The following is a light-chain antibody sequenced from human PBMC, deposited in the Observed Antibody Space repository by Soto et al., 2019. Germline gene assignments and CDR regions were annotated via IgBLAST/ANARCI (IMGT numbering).Light chain of an antibody. CDR2: GNS. CDR3: QSYDSSLSGSEWV. J-gene: IGLJ3*02. CDR1: SSNIGAGYD. V-gene: IGLV1-40*01. Sequence: QSVLTQPPSVSGAPGQRVTISCTGSSSNIGAGYDVHWYQQLPGTAPKLLMYGNSNRPSGVPDRFSGSKSGTSASLAITGLQAEDEADYYCQSYDSSLSGSEWVFGGGTKVTVL.